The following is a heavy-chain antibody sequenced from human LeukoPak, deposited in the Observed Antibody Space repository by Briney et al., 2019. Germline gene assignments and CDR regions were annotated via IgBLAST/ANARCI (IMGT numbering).Heavy chain of an antibody. V-gene: IGHV3-53*01. CDR1: GFTVSRNY. D-gene: IGHD6-6*01. CDR3: ARGGSSPYYFDY. J-gene: IGHJ4*02. Sequence: GGSLRLSYAASGFTVSRNYMSWVRQAPGKGLEWVSVIYSGGSTFYADSVKGRFTLSRDNSKNTLYLQMNSLRAEDTAVYYCARGGSSPYYFDYWGQGTLVTVSS. CDR2: IYSGGST.